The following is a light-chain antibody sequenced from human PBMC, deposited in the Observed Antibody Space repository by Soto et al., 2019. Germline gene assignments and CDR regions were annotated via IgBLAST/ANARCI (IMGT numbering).Light chain of an antibody. CDR3: QPSYSTTWT. Sequence: DIQMTQSPSSLSASVGDRVTITCRPSQSIDNFLNWYQQKPGKAPKLLIYAASIMQSGVPSRFSGSGSGTDFTLTISTLQPEDFATYYCQPSYSTTWTFGQGTKVEVK. CDR1: QSIDNF. CDR2: AAS. V-gene: IGKV1-39*01. J-gene: IGKJ1*01.